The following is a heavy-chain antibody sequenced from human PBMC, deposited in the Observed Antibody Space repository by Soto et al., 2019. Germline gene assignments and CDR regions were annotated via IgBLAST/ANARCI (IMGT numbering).Heavy chain of an antibody. Sequence: SETLSLTCAVYDAYRRYNYCHLLRQPPGKGLEWIGRIYSSGGTNYNPSLRSRVTMSVDTSKNQFSLKLNSVTAADTAVYYCARSSHKESWFDPWGQGNLVTVSS. J-gene: IGHJ5*02. CDR2: IYSSGGT. D-gene: IGHD2-2*01. V-gene: IGHV4-59*10. CDR3: ARSSHKESWFDP. CDR1: DAYRRYNY.